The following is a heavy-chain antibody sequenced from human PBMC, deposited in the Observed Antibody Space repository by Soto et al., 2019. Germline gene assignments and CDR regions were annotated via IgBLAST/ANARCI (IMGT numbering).Heavy chain of an antibody. CDR2: ISYDGSNK. J-gene: IGHJ4*02. D-gene: IGHD3-10*01. Sequence: QVQLVESGGGVVQPGRSLRLSCAASGFTFSSYAMHWVRQAPGKGLEWGAVISYDGSNKYYADSVKGRFTISRDNSKNTLYLQMNSLRAEDTAVYYCAREDDMLRESPLGYWGQGTLVTVSS. CDR1: GFTFSSYA. CDR3: AREDDMLRESPLGY. V-gene: IGHV3-30-3*01.